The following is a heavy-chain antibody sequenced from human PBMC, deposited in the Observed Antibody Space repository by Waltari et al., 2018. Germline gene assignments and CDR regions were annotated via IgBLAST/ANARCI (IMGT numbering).Heavy chain of an antibody. J-gene: IGHJ5*02. V-gene: IGHV4-34*01. CDR3: ASLEGSSSGP. CDR1: GGSFSGYY. D-gene: IGHD6-19*01. Sequence: VQLQQWGAGLLKPSETLSLTCAVYGGSFSGYYWSWIRQPPGKGLEWSGEINHSGSTNYNPSLKRRVTISVDTSKNQFSLKLSSVTAADTAVYYCASLEGSSSGPWGQGTLVTVSS. CDR2: INHSGST.